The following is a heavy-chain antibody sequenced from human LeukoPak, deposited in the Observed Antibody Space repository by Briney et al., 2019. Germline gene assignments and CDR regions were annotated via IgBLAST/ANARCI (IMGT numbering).Heavy chain of an antibody. D-gene: IGHD3-10*01. CDR1: GYTFTSYY. CDR2: INPSGGST. Sequence: ASVKVSCKASGYTFTSYYMHWVRQAPGQGLEWMGIINPSGGSTSYAQKFQGRVTMTTDTSTSTAYMELRSLRSDDTAVYYCARETRDEVDYWGQGTLVTVSS. J-gene: IGHJ4*02. CDR3: ARETRDEVDY. V-gene: IGHV1-46*01.